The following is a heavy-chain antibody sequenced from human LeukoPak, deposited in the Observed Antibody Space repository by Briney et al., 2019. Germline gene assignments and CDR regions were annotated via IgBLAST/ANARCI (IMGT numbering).Heavy chain of an antibody. J-gene: IGHJ4*02. CDR3: TTSSIVTGYCSSSSCPYYFDY. CDR1: GFTVSNNF. D-gene: IGHD2-2*01. CDR2: IYKVGTT. Sequence: GGSLRLSCAASGFTVSNNFMSWVRQAPGKGLEWVSVIYKVGTTFYGDSVKGIFTISRDSSKNTLFLQMNSLRAEDTAVYYCTTSSIVTGYCSSSSCPYYFDYWGQGTLVTVSS. V-gene: IGHV3-66*01.